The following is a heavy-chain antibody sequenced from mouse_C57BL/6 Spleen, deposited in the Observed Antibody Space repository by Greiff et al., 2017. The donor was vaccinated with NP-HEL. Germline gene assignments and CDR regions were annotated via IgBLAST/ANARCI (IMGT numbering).Heavy chain of an antibody. CDR3: AKVHNWDVDY. CDR2: ISAGGSHT. D-gene: IGHD4-1*01. J-gene: IGHJ2*01. Sequence: EVQLVESGGGLVKPGGSLKLSCAASGFTFSSYAMSWVRQTPAKRLEWVATISAGGSHTYYPDNVKGRFTISRDNAKNNLYMQRSHLKSEDTARYYCAKVHNWDVDYWGQGTTLTVSS. CDR1: GFTFSSYA. V-gene: IGHV5-4*01.